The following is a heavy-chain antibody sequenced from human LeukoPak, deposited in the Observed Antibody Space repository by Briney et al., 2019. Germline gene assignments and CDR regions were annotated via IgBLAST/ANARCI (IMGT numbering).Heavy chain of an antibody. CDR1: GYSISSGYY. V-gene: IGHV4-38-2*02. D-gene: IGHD2-2*01. J-gene: IGHJ4*02. Sequence: SETLSLTCTVSGYSISSGYYWGWIRQPPGKGLEWIGSIYHSGSTYYNPSLKSRVTISVDTSKNQFSLKLSSVTAADTAVYYCARSDCSSTSCYRWDYWGQGTLVTVSS. CDR2: IYHSGST. CDR3: ARSDCSSTSCYRWDY.